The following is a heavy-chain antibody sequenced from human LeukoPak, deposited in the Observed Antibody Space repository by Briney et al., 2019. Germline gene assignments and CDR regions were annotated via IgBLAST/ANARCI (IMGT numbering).Heavy chain of an antibody. CDR2: IYYSGST. CDR3: ARGKQGINVNYYYYMDV. CDR1: GGSISSYY. V-gene: IGHV4-59*01. Sequence: SETLSLTCTVSGGSISSYYWSWIRQPPGKGLEWIGYIYYSGSTNYNPSLKSRVTISVDTPKNQFSLKLSSVTAADTAVYYCARGKQGINVNYYYYMDVWGKGTTVTVSS. D-gene: IGHD3-16*01. J-gene: IGHJ6*03.